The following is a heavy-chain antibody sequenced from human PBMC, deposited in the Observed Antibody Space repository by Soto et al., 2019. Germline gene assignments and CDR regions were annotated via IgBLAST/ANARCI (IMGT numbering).Heavy chain of an antibody. CDR2: IIPIFGTA. J-gene: IGHJ6*02. CDR1: GGTFSSYA. D-gene: IGHD6-6*01. CDR3: ARESKGSSPYYYYGMDV. Sequence: KVSCKASGGTFSSYAISWVRQAPGQGLEWMGGIIPIFGTANYAQKFQGRVTITADESTSTAYMELSSLRSEDTAVYYCARESKGSSPYYYYGMDVWGQGTTVTVSS. V-gene: IGHV1-69*01.